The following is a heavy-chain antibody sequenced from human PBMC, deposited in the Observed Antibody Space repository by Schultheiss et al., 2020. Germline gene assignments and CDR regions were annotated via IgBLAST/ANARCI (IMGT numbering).Heavy chain of an antibody. Sequence: SETLSLTCTVSGGSVSSGSYYWSWIRQPPGKGLEWIGYIYYSGSTNYNPSLKSRVTISVDTSKNQFSLKLSSVTAADTAVYYCARAPYGDYSDYWGQGTLVTVSS. V-gene: IGHV4-61*01. J-gene: IGHJ4*02. CDR1: GGSVSSGSYY. D-gene: IGHD4-17*01. CDR3: ARAPYGDYSDY. CDR2: IYYSGST.